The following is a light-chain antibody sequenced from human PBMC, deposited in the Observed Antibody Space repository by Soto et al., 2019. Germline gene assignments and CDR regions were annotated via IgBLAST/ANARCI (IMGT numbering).Light chain of an antibody. V-gene: IGKV1-39*01. CDR2: AAS. CDR1: QTISNY. J-gene: IGKJ1*01. Sequence: DIQMTQSPSSLSASVGDRVTITCRASQTISNYLNWYQQKPGKAPKLLIYAASTLQSGVPSRFSGSGSGTDFTLTISSLQPEDFDTYYCQQSYNAPPWTFGQGTKVEIK. CDR3: QQSYNAPPWT.